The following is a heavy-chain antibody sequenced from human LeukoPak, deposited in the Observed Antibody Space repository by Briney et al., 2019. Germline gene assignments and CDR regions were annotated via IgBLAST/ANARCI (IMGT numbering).Heavy chain of an antibody. J-gene: IGHJ3*02. Sequence: GGSLRLSCAASGFSFSSYSMNWVRQAPGKGLQWVSSISSSSSYIYYPDSVKCRFTISRDNAKNSLYLQMNSLRGEDTAVYYCARGDGATPPDAFDIWGQGTMVTVSS. CDR3: ARGDGATPPDAFDI. D-gene: IGHD3-10*01. V-gene: IGHV3-21*01. CDR2: ISSSSSYI. CDR1: GFSFSSYS.